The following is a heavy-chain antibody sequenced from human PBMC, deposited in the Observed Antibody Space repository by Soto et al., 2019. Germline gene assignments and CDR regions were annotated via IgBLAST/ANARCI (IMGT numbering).Heavy chain of an antibody. Sequence: QVQLQQWGAGLLKPSETLSLTCAVYGGSFSGYYWSWIRQPPGKGLEWIGEINHSGSTNYNPSLKSRVTIPVDTSKTQFSLKLSSVTAADTAVYYCARLPSYGGYVRRGCGWFDPWGQGTLVTVSS. D-gene: IGHD4-17*01. CDR2: INHSGST. J-gene: IGHJ5*02. CDR3: ARLPSYGGYVRRGCGWFDP. V-gene: IGHV4-34*01. CDR1: GGSFSGYY.